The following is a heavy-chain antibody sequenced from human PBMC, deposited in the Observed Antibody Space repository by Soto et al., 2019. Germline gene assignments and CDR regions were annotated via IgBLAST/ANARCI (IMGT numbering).Heavy chain of an antibody. V-gene: IGHV4-39*01. CDR1: GGSISSSSYY. D-gene: IGHD4-17*01. Sequence: QLQLQESGPGLVKPSETLSLTCTVSGGSISSSSYYWGWIRQPPGKGLEWIGSIYYSGSTYYNPSTIXRVTISVDTSXXPXSXRQSSVTAAAAVVYYCARRPDGYGDPTPDYDYGMDVWGQGTTVTVSS. CDR2: IYYSGST. CDR3: ARRPDGYGDPTPDYDYGMDV. J-gene: IGHJ6*02.